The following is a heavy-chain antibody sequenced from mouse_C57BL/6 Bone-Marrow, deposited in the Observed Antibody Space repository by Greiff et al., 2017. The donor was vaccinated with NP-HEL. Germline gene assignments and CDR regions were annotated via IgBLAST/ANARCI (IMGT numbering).Heavy chain of an antibody. CDR3: ARYRASTGTRAMDY. CDR1: GYTFTSYW. D-gene: IGHD4-1*02. J-gene: IGHJ4*01. CDR2: INPSSGYT. Sequence: VQLQQSGAELAKPGASVKLSCKASGYTFTSYWMHWVKQRPGQGLEWIGYINPSSGYTKYNQKFKGKATLTADQSSSTAYMQLSSLTYEDSAVYYWARYRASTGTRAMDYWGQGTSVTVSS. V-gene: IGHV1-7*01.